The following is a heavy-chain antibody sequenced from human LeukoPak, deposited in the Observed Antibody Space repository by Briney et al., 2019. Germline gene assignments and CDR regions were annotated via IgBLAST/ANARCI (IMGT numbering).Heavy chain of an antibody. CDR1: GFTFSSYA. Sequence: GGSLRLSCAASGFTFSSYAMHWVHQAPGKGLEWVAVISYDGSNKYYADSVKGRFTISRDNSKNTLYLQMNSLRAEDTAVYYCARGGGSYPGGYWGQGTLVTVSS. CDR3: ARGGGSYPGGY. V-gene: IGHV3-30-3*01. D-gene: IGHD1-26*01. J-gene: IGHJ4*02. CDR2: ISYDGSNK.